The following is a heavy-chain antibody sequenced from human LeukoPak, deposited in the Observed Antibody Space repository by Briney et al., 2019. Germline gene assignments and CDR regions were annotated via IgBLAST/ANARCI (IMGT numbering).Heavy chain of an antibody. J-gene: IGHJ5*02. Sequence: ASVKVSCKASGYTFTGYYMHWVRQAPGQGLEWMGWINPNSGGTNYAQKFQGRVTMTRDTSISTAYMELSRLRSDDTAVYYCARERLQWLRRNWFDPWGQGTLVTVSS. CDR1: GYTFTGYY. D-gene: IGHD5-12*01. V-gene: IGHV1-2*02. CDR3: ARERLQWLRRNWFDP. CDR2: INPNSGGT.